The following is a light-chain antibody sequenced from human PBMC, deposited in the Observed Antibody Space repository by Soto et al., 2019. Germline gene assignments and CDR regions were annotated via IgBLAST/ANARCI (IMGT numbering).Light chain of an antibody. CDR3: CSYAGTPYF. CDR1: NSDVGGYTY. Sequence: QSALTQPRSVSGSPGQSVTISCTGTNSDVGGYTYVSWYQQHPGKASKLMIYGVSERPSGVPDRFSGSKSGNTASLTISGLQAEDEADYYCCSYAGTPYFFGTGTKVTVL. J-gene: IGLJ1*01. CDR2: GVS. V-gene: IGLV2-11*01.